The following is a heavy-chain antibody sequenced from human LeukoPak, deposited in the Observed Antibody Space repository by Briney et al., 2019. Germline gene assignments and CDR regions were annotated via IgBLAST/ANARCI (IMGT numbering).Heavy chain of an antibody. CDR1: GFTFSSYN. V-gene: IGHV3-48*01. Sequence: GGSLRLSCVASGFTFSSYNMNWVRQPPGKGLEWVSYISGSETTIYYADSVRGRFTISRDNAKSSLYLQMKSLRAEDTAVYYCARGGGSYVNWFDPWGQGTLVTVST. CDR2: ISGSETTI. CDR3: ARGGGSYVNWFDP. J-gene: IGHJ5*02. D-gene: IGHD1-26*01.